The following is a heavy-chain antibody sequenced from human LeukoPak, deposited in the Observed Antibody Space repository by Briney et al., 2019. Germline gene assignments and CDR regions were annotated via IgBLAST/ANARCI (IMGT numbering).Heavy chain of an antibody. CDR1: GGSISSYY. J-gene: IGHJ4*02. CDR2: IYYSGNT. Sequence: PSETLSLTCTVSGGSISSYYWSWIRQPPGKGLEWIGYIYYSGNTNYNPSLKSRVTISIDTSKNQFSLKLSSVTVADTAVYYCARATVVTIGALDYWGQGTLVTVSS. V-gene: IGHV4-59*08. D-gene: IGHD4-23*01. CDR3: ARATVVTIGALDY.